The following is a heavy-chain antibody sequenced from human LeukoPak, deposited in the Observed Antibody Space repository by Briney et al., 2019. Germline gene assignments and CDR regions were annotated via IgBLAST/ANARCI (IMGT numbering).Heavy chain of an antibody. CDR3: ARGSLLLEN. D-gene: IGHD2-21*02. J-gene: IGHJ4*02. CDR1: GGSISSSSYY. CDR2: IYHSGST. V-gene: IGHV4-39*01. Sequence: PSETLSLTCTVSGGSISSSSYYWGWIRQPPGKGLEWIGIIYHSGSTYYNPSLKSRVTISVDTSKNQFSLNLSSVTAADTAVYYCARGSLLLENWGQGTVVTVSS.